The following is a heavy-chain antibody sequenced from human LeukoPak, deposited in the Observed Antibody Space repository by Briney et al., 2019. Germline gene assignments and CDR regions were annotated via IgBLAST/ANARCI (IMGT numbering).Heavy chain of an antibody. D-gene: IGHD2-21*01. V-gene: IGHV3-23*01. CDR3: APQHSPGHYFDY. CDR1: GFTFSSYA. J-gene: IGHJ4*02. CDR2: ISGSGGST. Sequence: GESLKISCAASGFTFSSYAMSRVRQAPGKGLEWVSAISGSGGSTYYADSVKGRFTISRDNSKNTLYLQMNSLRAEDTAVYYCAPQHSPGHYFDYWGQGTLVTVSS.